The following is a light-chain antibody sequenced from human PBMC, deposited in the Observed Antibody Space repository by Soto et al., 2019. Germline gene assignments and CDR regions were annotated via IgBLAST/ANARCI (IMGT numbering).Light chain of an antibody. Sequence: QPVLTQSPSASASLGASVKLTCTLSSGHSSYAIAWHQQQPEKGPRYLMKLDSDGSYTKGDAIPDRFSGSSSGAERYLTISSLQSEDEADYYCQTWGTGIHVAFVGGTKLTVL. CDR1: SGHSSYA. V-gene: IGLV4-69*01. J-gene: IGLJ2*01. CDR3: QTWGTGIHVA. CDR2: LDSDGSY.